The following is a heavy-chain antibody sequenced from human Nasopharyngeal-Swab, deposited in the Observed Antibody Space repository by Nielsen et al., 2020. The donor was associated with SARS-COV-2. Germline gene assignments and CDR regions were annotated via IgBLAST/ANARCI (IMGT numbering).Heavy chain of an antibody. V-gene: IGHV3-9*01. CDR3: AKLPRIAAAGTSVDY. CDR2: ISWNSGSI. D-gene: IGHD6-13*01. J-gene: IGHJ4*02. Sequence: SCAASGFTFDDYAMHWVRQAPGKGLEWVSGISWNSGSIGYADSVKGRFTISRDNAKNSLYLQMNSLRAEDTALYYCAKLPRIAAAGTSVDYWGQGTLVTVSS. CDR1: GFTFDDYA.